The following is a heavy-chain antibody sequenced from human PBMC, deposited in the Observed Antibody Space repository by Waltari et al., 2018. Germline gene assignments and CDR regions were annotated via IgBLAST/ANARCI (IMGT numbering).Heavy chain of an antibody. CDR1: AFSFSSHG. CDR3: ARDFVSTGLSFDI. CDR2: ISSSSSII. V-gene: IGHV3-48*04. J-gene: IGHJ3*02. Sequence: EVQLVESGGGLVQPGGSLRLSCAASAFSFSSHGLNWVRQAPGKGLEWISHISSSSSIIYYADSVKGRFTISRDNAKNSLYLQMNSLRAEDTALYYCARDFVSTGLSFDIWGQGTMVTVSS. D-gene: IGHD4-4*01.